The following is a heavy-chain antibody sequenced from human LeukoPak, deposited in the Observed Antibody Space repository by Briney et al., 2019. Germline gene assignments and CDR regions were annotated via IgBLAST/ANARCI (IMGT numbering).Heavy chain of an antibody. CDR1: GFTLSSYW. CDR2: IYSDGSTT. V-gene: IGHV3-74*01. Sequence: GGSLRLSCAASGFTLSSYWMHWVRQAPGKGLVWVSRIYSDGSTTHYADSVKGRFTISRDNAKNTLYLQMNSLRAEDMAVYYCAREGGSYSNYFDYWGQGTLVTVSS. J-gene: IGHJ4*02. D-gene: IGHD1-26*01. CDR3: AREGGSYSNYFDY.